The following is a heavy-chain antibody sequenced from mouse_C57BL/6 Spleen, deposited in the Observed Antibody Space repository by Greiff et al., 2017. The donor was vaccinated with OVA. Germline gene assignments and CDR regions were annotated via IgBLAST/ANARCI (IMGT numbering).Heavy chain of an antibody. J-gene: IGHJ1*03. CDR3: ARQITAVVYWYFDV. D-gene: IGHD1-1*01. V-gene: IGHV1-50*01. CDR2: IDPSDSYT. CDR1: GYTFTSYW. Sequence: VKLQQPGAELVKPGASVKLSCKASGYTFTSYWMQWVKQRPGQGLEWIGEIDPSDSYTNYNQKFKGKATLTVDTSASTAYMQLSSLTSEDSAVYYCARQITAVVYWYFDVWGTGTTVTVSS.